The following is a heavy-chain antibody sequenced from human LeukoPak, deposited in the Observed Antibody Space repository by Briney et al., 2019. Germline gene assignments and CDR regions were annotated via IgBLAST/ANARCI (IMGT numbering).Heavy chain of an antibody. CDR2: ISSSGNT. Sequence: SETLSLTCTVSGGSTSSSNYYWGWIRQPPGKGLEWIGGISSSGNTYYNPSLKSRVTISVDTSKNQFSLKLSSVTAADTAVYYCARLGAGPTYYDFWSGYSSFYFDYWGQGTLVTVSS. D-gene: IGHD3-3*01. CDR1: GGSTSSSNYY. J-gene: IGHJ4*02. CDR3: ARLGAGPTYYDFWSGYSSFYFDY. V-gene: IGHV4-39*01.